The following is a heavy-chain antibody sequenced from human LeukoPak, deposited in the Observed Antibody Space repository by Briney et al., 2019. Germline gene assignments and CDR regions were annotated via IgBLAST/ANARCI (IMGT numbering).Heavy chain of an antibody. D-gene: IGHD2-2*01. CDR1: GYTFTGYY. V-gene: IGHV1-2*02. J-gene: IGHJ6*03. CDR2: INPNSGDT. CDR3: ARGYIVVVPAAPYHYYMDV. Sequence: ASVKVSCKASGYTFTGYYMHWVRQAPGQGLEWMGWINPNSGDTTYAQKFQGRVTMTRDTSISTAYVELTRLRSDDTAVYYCARGYIVVVPAAPYHYYMDVWGKGTTVTVSS.